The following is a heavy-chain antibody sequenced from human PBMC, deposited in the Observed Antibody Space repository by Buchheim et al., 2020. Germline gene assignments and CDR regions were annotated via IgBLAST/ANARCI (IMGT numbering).Heavy chain of an antibody. J-gene: IGHJ4*02. D-gene: IGHD3-3*01. Sequence: EVQLVESGGGLVKPGGSLRLSCAASGFTFSSYSMNWVRQAPGKGLEWVSSISSSSSYIYYADSVKGRFTISRDNAKNSLYLQMNSLRAEDTAVYYCASSDRTIFGVVIRSLDYWGQGTL. CDR1: GFTFSSYS. V-gene: IGHV3-21*01. CDR2: ISSSSSYI. CDR3: ASSDRTIFGVVIRSLDY.